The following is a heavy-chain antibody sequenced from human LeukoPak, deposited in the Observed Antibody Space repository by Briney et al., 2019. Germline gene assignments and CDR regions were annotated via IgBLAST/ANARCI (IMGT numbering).Heavy chain of an antibody. V-gene: IGHV3-48*03. CDR2: ISSSGSTI. D-gene: IGHD6-13*01. CDR1: GFTFSSYE. CDR3: ARGLVRDEGFDY. Sequence: QPGGSLRLSCAASGFTFSSYEMNWVRQAPGKGLEWVSYISSSGSTIYYADSVKGRFTISRDNAKNSLYLQMNSLRAEDTAVYYCARGLVRDEGFDYWGQGTLVTVSS. J-gene: IGHJ4*02.